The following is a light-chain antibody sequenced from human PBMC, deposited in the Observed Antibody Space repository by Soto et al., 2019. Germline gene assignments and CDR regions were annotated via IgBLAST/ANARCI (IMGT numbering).Light chain of an antibody. J-gene: IGLJ3*02. V-gene: IGLV1-40*01. CDR2: GNS. CDR3: QSYDSSLSGGV. Sequence: QSVLTQPPSVSXAPGQRVTISCTGSSSNIGAGYDVHWYQQLPGTAPKLLIYGNSNRPSGVPDRFSGSKSGTSASLAITGLQAEDEADYYCQSYDSSLSGGVFGGGTKLTVL. CDR1: SSNIGAGYD.